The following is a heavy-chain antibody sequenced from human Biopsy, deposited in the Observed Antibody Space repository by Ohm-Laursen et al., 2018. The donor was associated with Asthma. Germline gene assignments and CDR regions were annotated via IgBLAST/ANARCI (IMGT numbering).Heavy chain of an antibody. D-gene: IGHD6-13*01. J-gene: IGHJ4*02. CDR2: ILFDGRKI. V-gene: IGHV3-30*18. CDR1: GFNFHNYG. Sequence: RSLRLSCAASGFNFHNYGMNWVRRAPGKGLEWVAQILFDGRKINYPGSVKGRFTISRDNSKNMVYLQMNSLRPEDKAVYYCAKDRVAGRSYYFDYWGQGSLVSVSS. CDR3: AKDRVAGRSYYFDY.